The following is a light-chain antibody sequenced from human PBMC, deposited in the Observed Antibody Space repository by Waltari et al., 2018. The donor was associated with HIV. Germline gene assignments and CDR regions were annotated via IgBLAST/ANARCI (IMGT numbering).Light chain of an antibody. J-gene: IGLJ2*01. CDR3: NSRDSSGNHLVV. Sequence: SSELTQDSAVSVALGQTVRITCQGHSLRSYFATWYQQKPGQAPILLMYGKNKRPSGIPDRFSAASSGNTASLTITGARAEDEADYYCNSRDSSGNHLVVFGGGTKLTVL. V-gene: IGLV3-19*01. CDR2: GKN. CDR1: SLRSYF.